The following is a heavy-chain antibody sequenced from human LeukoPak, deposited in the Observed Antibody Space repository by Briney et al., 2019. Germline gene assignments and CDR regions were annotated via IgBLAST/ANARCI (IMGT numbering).Heavy chain of an antibody. CDR1: GGSISSGDYY. D-gene: IGHD3-10*01. Sequence: PSETLSLTCTVSGGSISSGDYYWSWIRQPPGKGLEWIGYIYYSGSTYYNPSLKSRVTISVDTSKNQFSLKLSSVTAADTAVYYCARGRGSGFSFDYWGQGTLVTVSS. CDR3: ARGRGSGFSFDY. J-gene: IGHJ4*02. CDR2: IYYSGST. V-gene: IGHV4-30-4*01.